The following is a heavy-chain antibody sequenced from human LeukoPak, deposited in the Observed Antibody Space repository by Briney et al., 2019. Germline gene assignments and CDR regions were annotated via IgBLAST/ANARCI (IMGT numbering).Heavy chain of an antibody. CDR1: GGTFSSYA. CDR2: IIPIFGTA. CDR3: ARPTFGEASAFDI. J-gene: IGHJ3*02. Sequence: GASVKVSCKASGGTFSSYAISWVRQAPGQGLEWMGGIIPIFGTANYAQKFQGRVTITADESTSTAYMELSSLRSEDTAVYYCARPTFGEASAFDIWGQGTMVTVSS. V-gene: IGHV1-69*13. D-gene: IGHD3-10*01.